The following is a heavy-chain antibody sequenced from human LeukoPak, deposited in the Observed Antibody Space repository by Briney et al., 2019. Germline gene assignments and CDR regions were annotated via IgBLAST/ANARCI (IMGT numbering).Heavy chain of an antibody. CDR3: AKHEGNAVAGRYSDH. J-gene: IGHJ4*02. D-gene: IGHD6-19*01. Sequence: GGSLRLSCAASGFTFSSYAMHWVRQAPGKGLEWVAVISYDGSNKYYADSVQGRFTISRDNSKNALFLQMNSLRAEDTANYYCAKHEGNAVAGRYSDHWGQGTLVTVSS. CDR2: ISYDGSNK. CDR1: GFTFSSYA. V-gene: IGHV3-30*04.